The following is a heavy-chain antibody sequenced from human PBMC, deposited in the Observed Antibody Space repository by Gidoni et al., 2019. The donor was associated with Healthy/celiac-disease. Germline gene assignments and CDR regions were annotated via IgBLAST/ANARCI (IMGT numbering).Heavy chain of an antibody. Sequence: EVQLLESGGGLVQPGGSLRLSCAASGFPFSSYAMSWVRQAPGKGLEWVSAISGSGGSTYYADSVKGRFTISRDNSKNTLYLQMNSLRAEDTAVYYCAKGSGDYATHVGGNYYYGMDVWGQGTTVTVSS. V-gene: IGHV3-23*01. J-gene: IGHJ6*02. D-gene: IGHD4-17*01. CDR1: GFPFSSYA. CDR3: AKGSGDYATHVGGNYYYGMDV. CDR2: ISGSGGST.